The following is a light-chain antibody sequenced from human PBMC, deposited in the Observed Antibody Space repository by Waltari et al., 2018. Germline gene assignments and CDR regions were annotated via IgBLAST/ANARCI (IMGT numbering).Light chain of an antibody. CDR2: AVS. J-gene: IGLJ2*01. Sequence: QSALTQPASVSGSPGQSITISCTGTSSDVGNYKRVSWYLQPPGKAPKLMIYAVSKRPSGVSDCFSGSKSGDMASLTISGLQPEDEAEYFCSSYAGSSKGVFGGGTKVTVL. CDR1: SSDVGNYKR. CDR3: SSYAGSSKGV. V-gene: IGLV2-23*02.